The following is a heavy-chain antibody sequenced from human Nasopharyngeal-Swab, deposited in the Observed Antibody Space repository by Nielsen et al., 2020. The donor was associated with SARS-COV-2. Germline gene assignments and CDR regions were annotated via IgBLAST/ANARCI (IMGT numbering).Heavy chain of an antibody. CDR2: RSNDGNYK. J-gene: IGHJ5*02. CDR1: GFTFSSYG. D-gene: IGHD2-15*01. CDR3: ARDNGYCSGDACYLGGWLDP. V-gene: IGHV3-30*03. Sequence: GESLKISCAGSGFTFSSYGMDWVSQAKGKGVGGVAVRSNDGNYKFYADSVKGRFTISRDNSKNTLYLQMNSLRAEDTAVYYCARDNGYCSGDACYLGGWLDPWGQGTLVTVSS.